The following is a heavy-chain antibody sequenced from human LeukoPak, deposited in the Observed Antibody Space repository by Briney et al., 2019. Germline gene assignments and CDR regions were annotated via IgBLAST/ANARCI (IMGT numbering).Heavy chain of an antibody. J-gene: IGHJ6*03. CDR2: ISYSGTT. V-gene: IGHV4-39*07. D-gene: IGHD6-6*01. Sequence: SETLSLTCTVSGGSISSRPDYWGWVRQSPGRGLEWIGTISYSGTTYYNPSLKSRVTISLDTSKNQFSLKLSSVTAADTAIYYCARDFSSSSSVYYYYYMDVWGKGTTVTVSS. CDR3: ARDFSSSSSVYYYYYMDV. CDR1: GGSISSRPDY.